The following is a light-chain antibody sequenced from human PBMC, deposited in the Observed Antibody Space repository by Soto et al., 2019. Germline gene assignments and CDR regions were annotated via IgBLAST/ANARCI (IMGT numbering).Light chain of an antibody. J-gene: IGKJ2*01. Sequence: DLQMTQSPSSLSASIRDRVTITCRARQSISSYLSWYQQKPGKAPKLLIYAASNLQSGVPSRFSGSGSGTDFTLTISSLQPEDFATYYCQQSFRTPYTFGQGTKLEIK. CDR2: AAS. V-gene: IGKV1-39*01. CDR1: QSISSY. CDR3: QQSFRTPYT.